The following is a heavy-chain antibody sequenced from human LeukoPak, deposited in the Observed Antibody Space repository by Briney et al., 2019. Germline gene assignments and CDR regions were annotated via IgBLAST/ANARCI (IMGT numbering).Heavy chain of an antibody. CDR2: IYHSGST. V-gene: IGHV4-30-2*01. CDR3: ARGGYYDSSGHPLDY. Sequence: SETLSLTCAVSGGSISSGGYSWSWIRQPPGKGLEWIGYIYHSGSTYYNPSLKSRVTISVDRSKNQFSLKLSSVTAADTAVYYCARGGYYDSSGHPLDYWGQGTLVTVSS. CDR1: GGSISSGGYS. D-gene: IGHD3-22*01. J-gene: IGHJ4*02.